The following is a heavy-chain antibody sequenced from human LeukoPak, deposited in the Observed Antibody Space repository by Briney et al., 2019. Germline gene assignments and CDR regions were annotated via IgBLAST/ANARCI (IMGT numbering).Heavy chain of an antibody. D-gene: IGHD2-21*02. CDR1: GYRFISNY. CDR3: AREGSYCVGGDCYSFDF. V-gene: IGHV1-2*02. J-gene: IGHJ4*02. Sequence: GASVKVSCKASGYRFISNYIQWVRQAPGLGPEWMGWMHPGNGITRYAEKFQGRVTMTRDTSINTAYMDLNSLRSDDTAVYYCAREGSYCVGGDCYSFDFWGQGTLITVSS. CDR2: MHPGNGIT.